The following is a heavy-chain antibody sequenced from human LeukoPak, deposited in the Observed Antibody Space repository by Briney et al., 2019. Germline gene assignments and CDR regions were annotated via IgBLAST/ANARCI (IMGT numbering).Heavy chain of an antibody. J-gene: IGHJ4*02. CDR1: GFTFSSYA. V-gene: IGHV3-30-3*01. D-gene: IGHD2-2*01. CDR3: ATDFPCSSSSCYWGH. CDR2: ILHDGHIK. Sequence: GGSLRLSCAASGFTFSSYAMHWVRQAPGKGLEWVAVILHDGHIKYYADSVRGRFTISRDSSKNTVFLQMNSLRTEDTAVYYCATDFPCSSSSCYWGHWGQGTLVTVSS.